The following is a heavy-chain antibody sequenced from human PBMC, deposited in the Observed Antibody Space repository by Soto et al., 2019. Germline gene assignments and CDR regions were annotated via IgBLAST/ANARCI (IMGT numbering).Heavy chain of an antibody. CDR3: LPGGDAST. V-gene: IGHV3-7*01. Sequence: EVQLVESGGGLVQPGGSLRLSCAGSGFTFRRYWVNWVRQAPXKGLEWVVSTKPDGSQSFYVDSVKGRFSISRDNGKNSLYLQMNGLRDEDTAVYYCLPGGDASTWGQGTLVTVSS. CDR1: GFTFRRYW. J-gene: IGHJ4*02. CDR2: TKPDGSQS. D-gene: IGHD3-16*01.